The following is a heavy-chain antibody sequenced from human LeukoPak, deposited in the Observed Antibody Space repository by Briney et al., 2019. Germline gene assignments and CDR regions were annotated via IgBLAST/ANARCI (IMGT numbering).Heavy chain of an antibody. CDR2: INPSGGST. V-gene: IGHV1-46*01. Sequence: ASVKVSCKASGYTFTSYYMHWVRQAPGQGLEWMGIINPSGGSTSYAQKFQGRVTITADKSTSTAYMELSSLRSEDTAVYYCARAGLLYYMDVWGKGTTVTVSS. J-gene: IGHJ6*03. CDR3: ARAGLLYYMDV. CDR1: GYTFTSYY. D-gene: IGHD2-15*01.